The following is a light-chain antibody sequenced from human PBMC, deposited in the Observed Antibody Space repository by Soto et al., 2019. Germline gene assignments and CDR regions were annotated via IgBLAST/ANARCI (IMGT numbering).Light chain of an antibody. Sequence: QSALAQPASMSRSPGQSITISYTGNSDFVGSFSLVSWYQQHPGKAPKVMISEGHRRPSGVPDRFSGSSSVTTASLTISGLQADDEADYYCCLYVGATTYVFGTGTKVTVL. V-gene: IGLV2-23*01. CDR2: EGH. CDR1: SDFVGSFSL. CDR3: CLYVGATTYV. J-gene: IGLJ1*01.